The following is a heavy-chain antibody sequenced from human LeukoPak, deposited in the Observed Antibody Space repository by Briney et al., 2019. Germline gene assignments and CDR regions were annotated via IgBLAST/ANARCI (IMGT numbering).Heavy chain of an antibody. V-gene: IGHV1-18*01. CDR1: GYTFTSYG. Sequence: GASVKVSCKASGYTFTSYGISWVRQAPGHGLEWMGWISVYNGNTNYAQKLQGRVTMTTDTSTSTAYMELSRLRSDDTAVYYCARSDNTGYYYSYWGQGTLVTVSS. CDR2: ISVYNGNT. J-gene: IGHJ4*02. D-gene: IGHD3-22*01. CDR3: ARSDNTGYYYSY.